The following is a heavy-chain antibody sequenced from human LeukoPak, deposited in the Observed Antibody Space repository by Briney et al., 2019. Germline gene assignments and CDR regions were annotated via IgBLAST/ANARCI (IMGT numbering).Heavy chain of an antibody. D-gene: IGHD3-22*01. CDR2: IYYSGST. CDR3: ARGQGITMITGFDY. V-gene: IGHV4-59*01. J-gene: IGHJ4*02. Sequence: PSETLSLTCTVSGGSISSYYWSWIRQPPGKGLEWIGYIYYSGSTNYNPSLKSRVTISVDTSKNQFSLKLSSVTAADTAVYYCARGQGITMITGFDYWGQGTLVTVSS. CDR1: GGSISSYY.